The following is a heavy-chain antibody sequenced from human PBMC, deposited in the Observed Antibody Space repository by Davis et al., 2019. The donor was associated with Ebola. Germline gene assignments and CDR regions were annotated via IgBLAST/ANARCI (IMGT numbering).Heavy chain of an antibody. CDR2: IYPGDSDT. CDR1: GYSFASYW. V-gene: IGHV5-51*01. D-gene: IGHD3-22*01. J-gene: IGHJ4*02. CDR3: ARRGLYDSSGYYQH. Sequence: GGSLRFSCKGSGYSFASYWIGWVRQMPGKGLEWMGIIYPGDSDTRYSPSFQGQVTISADKSISTAYLQWSSLKASDTALYYCARRGLYDSSGYYQHWGQGTLVTVSS.